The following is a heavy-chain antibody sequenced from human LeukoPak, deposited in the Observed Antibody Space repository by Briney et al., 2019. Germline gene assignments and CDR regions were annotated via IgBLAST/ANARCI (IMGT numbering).Heavy chain of an antibody. D-gene: IGHD6-13*01. Sequence: GGSLRLSCAASGFTVSSNYMSWVRQAPGKGLEWVSVIYSGGSTYYADSVKGRFTISRDNSKNTLYLQMNSLRAEDTAVYYCARDSAAGTQDAFDIWGQGTMVTVSS. J-gene: IGHJ3*02. CDR1: GFTVSSNY. CDR3: ARDSAAGTQDAFDI. V-gene: IGHV3-66*01. CDR2: IYSGGST.